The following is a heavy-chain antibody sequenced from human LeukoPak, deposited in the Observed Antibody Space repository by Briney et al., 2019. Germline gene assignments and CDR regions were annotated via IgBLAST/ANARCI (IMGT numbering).Heavy chain of an antibody. CDR1: GGSISRSDHY. V-gene: IGHV4-30-4*01. Sequence: SETLSLTCSVSGGSISRSDHYWSWIRQPPGKGLEWIGNIYYNGITYYNPSLKSRVTMSVDTSQNQFSLKLSSVTAADTAVYYCARGPPYIVVVTAIGFFDSWGQGTLVTVSS. J-gene: IGHJ4*02. CDR3: ARGPPYIVVVTAIGFFDS. CDR2: IYYNGIT. D-gene: IGHD2-21*02.